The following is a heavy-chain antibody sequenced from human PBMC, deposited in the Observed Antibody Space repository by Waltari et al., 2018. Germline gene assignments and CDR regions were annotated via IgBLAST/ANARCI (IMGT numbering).Heavy chain of an antibody. J-gene: IGHJ4*02. CDR1: GFTFSSHW. V-gene: IGHV3-74*01. CDR3: SRDLQHGDFGRGRDY. Sequence: EVQLEESGGGLVQPGGSLRLSCAASGFTFSSHWMHWGRQAPGKGLVWVSRTNGDGSSTSYADSVKGRFTISRDNAKNTLYLQMNSLRAEDTAVYYCSRDLQHGDFGRGRDYWGQGTLVTVSS. CDR2: TNGDGSST. D-gene: IGHD4-17*01.